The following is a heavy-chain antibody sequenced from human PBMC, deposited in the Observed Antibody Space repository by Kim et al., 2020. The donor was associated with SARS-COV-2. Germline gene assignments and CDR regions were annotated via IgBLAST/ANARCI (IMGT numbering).Heavy chain of an antibody. Sequence: RFTISRDNAKNSLYLQMNSLRAEDTAVYYCATTQQRGLYFLSFYYYGMDVWGQGTTVTVSS. CDR3: ATTQQRGLYFLSFYYYGMDV. J-gene: IGHJ6*02. D-gene: IGHD3-16*01. V-gene: IGHV3-11*06.